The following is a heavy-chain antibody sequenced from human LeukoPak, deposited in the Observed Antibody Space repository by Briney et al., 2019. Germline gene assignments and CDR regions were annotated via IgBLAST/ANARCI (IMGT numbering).Heavy chain of an antibody. D-gene: IGHD5-24*01. V-gene: IGHV4-59*01. CDR2: IYYSGST. Sequence: SETLSLTCTVSGGSISSYYWSWIRQPPGKGLEWIGYIYYSGSTNYNPSLKSRVTISVDTSKNQFSLKLSSVTAADTAVYYCAGDRRDGLFDYWGQGTLVTVPS. CDR3: AGDRRDGLFDY. J-gene: IGHJ4*02. CDR1: GGSISSYY.